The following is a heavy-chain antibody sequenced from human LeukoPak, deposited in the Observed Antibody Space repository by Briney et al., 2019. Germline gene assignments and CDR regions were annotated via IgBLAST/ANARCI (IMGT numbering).Heavy chain of an antibody. J-gene: IGHJ4*02. D-gene: IGHD3-3*01. CDR2: IYYSGST. V-gene: IGHV4-39*01. CDR1: GGSISSSSYY. Sequence: SETLSLTCTVSGGSISSSSYYWGWIRQPPGKGLEWIGSIYYSGSTYYSPSLKSRVTISVHTSKNQFSLKLTSVTAADTAVYYCASSMIFGVVKQRPDQGTEIDYWGQGTLVTVSS. CDR3: ASSMIFGVVKQRPDQGTEIDY.